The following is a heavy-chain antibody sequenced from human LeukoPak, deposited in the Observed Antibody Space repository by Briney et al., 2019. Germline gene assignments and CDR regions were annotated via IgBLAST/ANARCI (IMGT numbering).Heavy chain of an antibody. Sequence: GGSLRLSCAASGFTVITNDMTWVRQAPGKGLEWVSGISWNSGSIGYEDSVKGRFTISRDNAKNSLYLQMNSLRTEDTALYYCAKGDTAMVYYYMDVWGKGTTVTVSS. CDR2: ISWNSGSI. V-gene: IGHV3-9*01. CDR1: GFTVITND. D-gene: IGHD5-18*01. CDR3: AKGDTAMVYYYMDV. J-gene: IGHJ6*03.